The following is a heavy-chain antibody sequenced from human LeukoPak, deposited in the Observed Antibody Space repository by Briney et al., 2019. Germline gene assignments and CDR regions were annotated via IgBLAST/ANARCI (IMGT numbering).Heavy chain of an antibody. V-gene: IGHV1-2*04. CDR2: INPNSGGT. CDR3: ARTGRYCSGSSCYSGAGGAFDI. D-gene: IGHD2-15*01. CDR1: GYTFTGYY. Sequence: ASVKVSCKASGYTFTGYYMHWVRQAPGQGLEWMGWINPNSGGTNYAQKFQGWVTMTRDTSISTAYMELSRLRTDDTAVYYCARTGRYCSGSSCYSGAGGAFDIWGQGTMVTVSS. J-gene: IGHJ3*02.